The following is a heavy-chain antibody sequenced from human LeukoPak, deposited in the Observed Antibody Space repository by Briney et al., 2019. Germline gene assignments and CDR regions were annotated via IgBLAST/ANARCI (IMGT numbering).Heavy chain of an antibody. J-gene: IGHJ5*02. CDR3: ARYKFHNYFDP. CDR1: GDSVSSSPYY. V-gene: IGHV4-61*01. Sequence: SETLSLTCSVSGDSVSSSPYYWGWIRQPPGKGLEWIGNTFSTSTLYNASLRSRVTIVVDTSKDQFSLKLTSATAADTAIYFCARYKFHNYFDPWGQGTLVVVSS. D-gene: IGHD5-24*01. CDR2: TFSTST.